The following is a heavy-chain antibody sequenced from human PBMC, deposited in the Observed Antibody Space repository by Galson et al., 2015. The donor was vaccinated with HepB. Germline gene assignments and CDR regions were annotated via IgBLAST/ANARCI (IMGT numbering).Heavy chain of an antibody. CDR3: AKDRLGSGSYYFDS. Sequence: SLRLSCAASGFTFSSLGMHWVRQAPGKGLEWVAVILHDGKDKYYADSVKGRFTVSRDNLNNTLYLQMNSLRSEDAAVYYCAKDRLGSGSYYFDSWGHGALVTVSS. CDR1: GFTFSSLG. V-gene: IGHV3-30*18. D-gene: IGHD3-10*01. J-gene: IGHJ4*01. CDR2: ILHDGKDK.